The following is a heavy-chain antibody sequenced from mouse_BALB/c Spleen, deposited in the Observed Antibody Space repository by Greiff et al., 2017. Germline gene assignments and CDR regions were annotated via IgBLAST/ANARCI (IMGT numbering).Heavy chain of an antibody. J-gene: IGHJ2*01. V-gene: IGHV6-6*02. CDR3: TREVYDWDYFDY. CDR2: IRLKSNNYAT. CDR1: GFTFSNYW. D-gene: IGHD2-12*01. Sequence: EVKLVESGGGLVQPGGSMKLSCVASGFTFSNYWMNWVRQSPEKGLEWVAEIRLKSNNYATHYAESVKGRFTISRDDSKSSVYLQMNNLRAEDTGIYYCTREVYDWDYFDYWGQGTTLTVSS.